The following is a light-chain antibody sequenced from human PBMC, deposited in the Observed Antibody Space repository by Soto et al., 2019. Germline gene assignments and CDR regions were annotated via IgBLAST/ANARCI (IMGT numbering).Light chain of an antibody. CDR1: SSDIGAYDF. Sequence: QSVLTQPASVSGSPGQSITISCTGTSSDIGAYDFVSWYQQHPDKAPKLMVYEVTIRPSGVSNRFSGSKSGNTASLTISGLXAGDEADYYCTSFTSSTILYVFGTGTKVTVL. J-gene: IGLJ1*01. CDR3: TSFTSSTILYV. V-gene: IGLV2-14*01. CDR2: EVT.